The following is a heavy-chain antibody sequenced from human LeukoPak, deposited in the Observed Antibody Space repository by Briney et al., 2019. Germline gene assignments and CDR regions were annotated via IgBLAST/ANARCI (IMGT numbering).Heavy chain of an antibody. J-gene: IGHJ4*02. CDR2: INHSGST. V-gene: IGHV4-34*01. CDR1: GGSFSNYY. D-gene: IGHD2-15*01. Sequence: SETLSLTCAVYGGSFSNYYWSWISQPPGKGLEWIGEINHSGSTNYNPSLKSRVTISVDTSKKQFSLKLSSVTAADTAVYYCARPYCSAGNCYSNFDSWGQGTLVTVSS. CDR3: ARPYCSAGNCYSNFDS.